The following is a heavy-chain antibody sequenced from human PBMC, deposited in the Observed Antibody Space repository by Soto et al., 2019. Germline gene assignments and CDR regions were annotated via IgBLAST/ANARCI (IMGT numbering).Heavy chain of an antibody. CDR3: AHSAGRGFMIVGYKFPDWGY. Sequence: QITLKESGPTLVKPTQTLTLTCTFSGFSLSTSGVGVGWIRQPPGKALEWLALIYWNDDKRYSPSLKSRLTITKDTSKNQVVLTMSNMDPVDTATYYCAHSAGRGFMIVGYKFPDWGYWGQGTLVTVSS. CDR1: GFSLSTSGVG. V-gene: IGHV2-5*01. J-gene: IGHJ4*02. CDR2: IYWNDDK. D-gene: IGHD3-22*01.